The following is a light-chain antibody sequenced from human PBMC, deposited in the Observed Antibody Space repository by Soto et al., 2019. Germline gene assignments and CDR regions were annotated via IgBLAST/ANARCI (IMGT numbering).Light chain of an antibody. CDR2: GAS. CDR3: QQANSFPLT. Sequence: DIQMTQSPSFVSASVGDRVTITCRASQGISRWLAWYQQRPGKAPELLIYGASSLQSGVPSRFSGSGSGTYFTLTSSSLHPEDFATYYCQQANSFPLTFGQGTRLDIK. CDR1: QGISRW. J-gene: IGKJ5*01. V-gene: IGKV1-12*01.